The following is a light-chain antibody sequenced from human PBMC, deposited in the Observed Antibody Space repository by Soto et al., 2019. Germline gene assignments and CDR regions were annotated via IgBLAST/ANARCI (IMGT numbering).Light chain of an antibody. V-gene: IGKV4-1*01. J-gene: IGKJ2*01. CDR1: QSVLYSSKNKKY. Sequence: DIVMTQSPDSLAVSLGERATINCKSSQSVLYSSKNKKYLAWYQQKPGQPPKLHIYWSSTRESGVPDRLSGSVSGTDFTLTISSLQAEDVSVYYCQKYYITSYTLGQGTKLEIK. CDR2: WSS. CDR3: QKYYITSYT.